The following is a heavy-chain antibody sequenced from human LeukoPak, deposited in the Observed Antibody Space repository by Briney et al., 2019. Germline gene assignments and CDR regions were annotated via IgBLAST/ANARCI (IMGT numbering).Heavy chain of an antibody. V-gene: IGHV4-34*01. J-gene: IGHJ6*04. Sequence: SETLSLTCAVYGRSFSGYYWSWIRQPPGKGLEWIGEINHSGSTNYNPSLKSRVTIPVDTSKNQFSLKLSSVTAADTAVYYCARGSRYYDILTGYRYYYGMDVWGKGTTVTVSS. CDR3: ARGSRYYDILTGYRYYYGMDV. D-gene: IGHD3-9*01. CDR1: GRSFSGYY. CDR2: INHSGST.